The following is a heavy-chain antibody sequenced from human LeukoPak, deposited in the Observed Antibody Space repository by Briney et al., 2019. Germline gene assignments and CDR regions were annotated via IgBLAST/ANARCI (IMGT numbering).Heavy chain of an antibody. CDR1: GGSISSGSSY. V-gene: IGHV4-61*02. Sequence: SETLSLTCTVSGGSISSGSSYWSWIRQPAGKGLEWIGRIYTTGSTNYNPSLDSRVTISVDTSKNQFSLNLSSVTAADTAVYYCARVPRGPGSGVGWVDPWGQGTLVIVSS. CDR3: ARVPRGPGSGVGWVDP. J-gene: IGHJ5*02. CDR2: IYTTGST. D-gene: IGHD3-10*01.